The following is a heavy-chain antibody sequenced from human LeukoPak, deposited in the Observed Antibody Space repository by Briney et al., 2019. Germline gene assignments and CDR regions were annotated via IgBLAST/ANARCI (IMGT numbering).Heavy chain of an antibody. J-gene: IGHJ3*02. Sequence: GGTLGLFCAVSGFTLNSYWMHWVRQAPGKGLVGVSGINRDGSSTTYADSVKGRFTIPRTIDKDMMYLQMNSLRAEDTAVYYCARQSGGILRAFYIWGQGTMVTVSS. V-gene: IGHV3-74*01. CDR3: ARQSGGILRAFYI. CDR1: GFTLNSYW. D-gene: IGHD2/OR15-2a*01. CDR2: INRDGSST.